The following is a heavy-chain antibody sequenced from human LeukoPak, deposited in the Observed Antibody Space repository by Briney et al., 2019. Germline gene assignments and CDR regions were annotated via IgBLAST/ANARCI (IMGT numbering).Heavy chain of an antibody. J-gene: IGHJ4*02. CDR3: ARIGLGRDAYNSFDY. D-gene: IGHD5-24*01. Sequence: GGSLRLSCAASGFTFSNYDMTWVRQAPGKGLEWVSSISATAIYRFSAGSVRGRFTISRDNVENSLYLQMNDLRREDTAVYYCARIGLGRDAYNSFDYWGQGTLVIVSS. CDR1: GFTFSNYD. V-gene: IGHV3-21*01. CDR2: ISATAIYR.